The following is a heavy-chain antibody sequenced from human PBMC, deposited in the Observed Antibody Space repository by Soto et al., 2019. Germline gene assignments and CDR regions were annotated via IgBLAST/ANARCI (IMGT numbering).Heavy chain of an antibody. D-gene: IGHD2-21*02. Sequence: PSETLSLICAVSGGSVNTVGYSWNWIRQPPGKGLEWIGYIYPSGTTYFNPSLKSRVIMSVDWSSNQISLTMNSVTAADTAVYFCARGGTVLPLDSWGQGILVTVSS. CDR1: GGSVNTVGYS. J-gene: IGHJ4*02. CDR3: ARGGTVLPLDS. V-gene: IGHV4-30-2*01. CDR2: IYPSGTT.